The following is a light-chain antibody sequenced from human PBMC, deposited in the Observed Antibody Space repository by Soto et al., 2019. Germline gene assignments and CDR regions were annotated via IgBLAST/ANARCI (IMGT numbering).Light chain of an antibody. J-gene: IGKJ4*01. CDR1: QSVSNSY. CDR3: HQYGGSPLT. Sequence: EIVLTQSPGTLSLSPGERATLSCRASQSVSNSYLAWYQQKPGQAPRLLIYGASSRATGITDRFSGSGSGTDFSLTITRLEPEDFAVYYCHQYGGSPLTFGGGTRWIS. V-gene: IGKV3-20*01. CDR2: GAS.